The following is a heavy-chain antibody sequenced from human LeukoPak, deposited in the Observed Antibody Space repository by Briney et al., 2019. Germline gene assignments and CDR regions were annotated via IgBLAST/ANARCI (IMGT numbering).Heavy chain of an antibody. CDR2: IKPKSGGT. CDR3: ARVGPVVRGVITQKYNWFDP. Sequence: ASVKDSCKASGYTFTGYYMQWVRQAPGQGLERMGWIKPKSGGTNYAQKFQGRVTMTRDTSISTAYMELSRLRSDDTAVYYCARVGPVVRGVITQKYNWFDPWGQGTLVTVSS. CDR1: GYTFTGYY. V-gene: IGHV1-2*02. J-gene: IGHJ5*02. D-gene: IGHD3-10*01.